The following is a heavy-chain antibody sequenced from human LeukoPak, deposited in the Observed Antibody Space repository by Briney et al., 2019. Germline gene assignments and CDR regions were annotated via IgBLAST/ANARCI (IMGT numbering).Heavy chain of an antibody. D-gene: IGHD6-13*01. CDR2: IKQDGSEK. J-gene: IGHJ4*02. CDR3: AREGITAAADY. V-gene: IGHV3-7*01. CDR1: GFTFSSYW. Sequence: GGSLRLSCAASGFTFSSYWMSWVHQAPGKGLEWVGNIKQDGSEKYYVDSVKGRFTISRDNAKNSLYLQLNSLRAEDTAVYYCAREGITAAADYWGQGTLVTVSS.